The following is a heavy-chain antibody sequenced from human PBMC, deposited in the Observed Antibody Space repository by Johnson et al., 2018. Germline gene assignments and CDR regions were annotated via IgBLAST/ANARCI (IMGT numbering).Heavy chain of an antibody. V-gene: IGHV3-66*01. CDR1: GFTVSSNY. J-gene: IGHJ3*02. CDR3: ATAMTTDDAFDI. Sequence: VQLVESGGGVVQPGRSLRLSCAASGFTVSSNYMSWVRQAPGKGLEWVSVIYSGGSTYYADSVKGRFTISRDNSKNTLYLQMNSLRADDTAVYYCATAMTTDDAFDIWGQGTMVTFSS. CDR2: IYSGGST. D-gene: IGHD4-17*01.